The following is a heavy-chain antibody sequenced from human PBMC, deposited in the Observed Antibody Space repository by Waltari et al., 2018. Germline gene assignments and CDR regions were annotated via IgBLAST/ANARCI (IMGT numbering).Heavy chain of an antibody. CDR3: ARGGYCSGGSCPRHAFDI. CDR1: GYTFTGYY. CDR2: INPNSGGT. V-gene: IGHV1-2*02. J-gene: IGHJ3*02. Sequence: QVQLVQSGAEVKKPGASVKVSCKASGYTFTGYYMHWVRKAPGQGLEWMGWINPNSGGTNYAQKFQGRVTMTRDTSISTAYMELSRLRSDDTAVYYCARGGYCSGGSCPRHAFDIWGQGTMVTVSS. D-gene: IGHD2-15*01.